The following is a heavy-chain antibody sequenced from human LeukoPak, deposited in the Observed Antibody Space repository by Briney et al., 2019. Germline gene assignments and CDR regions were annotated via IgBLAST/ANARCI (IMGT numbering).Heavy chain of an antibody. Sequence: PGGSLRLSCAASGFTVSSNSMSWFRQAPGKGLEWVGFIRSKAYGGTTEYAASVKGRFTISRDDSKSIAYLQMNSLKTEDTAVYYCTRAVGDSSSHFDYWGQGTLVTVSS. CDR1: GFTVSSNS. D-gene: IGHD6-6*01. V-gene: IGHV3-49*03. J-gene: IGHJ4*02. CDR3: TRAVGDSSSHFDY. CDR2: IRSKAYGGTT.